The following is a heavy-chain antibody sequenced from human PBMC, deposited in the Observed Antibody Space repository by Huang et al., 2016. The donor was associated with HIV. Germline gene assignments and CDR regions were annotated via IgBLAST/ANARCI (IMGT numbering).Heavy chain of an antibody. J-gene: IGHJ4*02. D-gene: IGHD6-13*01. CDR2: IAYDAKTK. Sequence: QVQLVESGGGVVQPGRSLRISCAASGFTFSSYGMHWVRQAPGEGVEGVEVIAYDAKTKYYADSVKGRFSISRDNSKTTVYLQLNSLRLEDTAVYYCAKGGSAAAVLDFWGQGTLVTVSS. V-gene: IGHV3-30*18. CDR1: GFTFSSYG. CDR3: AKGGSAAAVLDF.